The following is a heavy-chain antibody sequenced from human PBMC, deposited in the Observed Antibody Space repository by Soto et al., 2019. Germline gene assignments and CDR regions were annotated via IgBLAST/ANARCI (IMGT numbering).Heavy chain of an antibody. CDR1: GGSFSGYY. D-gene: IGHD1-26*01. CDR2: INHSGST. CDR3: ARWAKVGATRVAFDI. Sequence: SETLSLTCAVYGGSFSGYYWSWIRQPPGKGLEWIGEINHSGSTNYNPSLKSRVTISVDTSKNQFSLKLSSVTAADTAVYYCARWAKVGATRVAFDIWGQGTMVTVSS. V-gene: IGHV4-34*01. J-gene: IGHJ3*02.